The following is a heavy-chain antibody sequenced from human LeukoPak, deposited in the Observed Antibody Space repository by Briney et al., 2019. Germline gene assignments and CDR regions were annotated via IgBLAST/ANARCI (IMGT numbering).Heavy chain of an antibody. CDR2: ISYDGSNK. V-gene: IGHV3-30-3*01. CDR3: AREKGLCSSTSCYPQCFQH. J-gene: IGHJ1*01. CDR1: GFTFSSYA. Sequence: PGRSLRLSCAASGFTFSSYAMHWVRQAPGKGLEWVAVISYDGSNKYYADSVKGRFTISRDNSKNTLYLQMNSLRAEDTAVYYCAREKGLCSSTSCYPQCFQHWGQGTLVTVSS. D-gene: IGHD2-2*01.